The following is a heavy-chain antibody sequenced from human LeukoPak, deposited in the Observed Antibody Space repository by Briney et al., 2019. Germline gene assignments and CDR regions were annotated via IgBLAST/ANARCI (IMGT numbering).Heavy chain of an antibody. V-gene: IGHV1-69*13. J-gene: IGHJ4*02. CDR1: GGTFSSYA. D-gene: IGHD3-22*01. CDR3: ARGGYYYDSSGYFAFDY. CDR2: IIPIFGTA. Sequence: ASVTVSCKASGGTFSSYAISWVRQAPGQGLEWMGGIIPIFGTANYAQKFQGRVTITADESTSTAYMELSSLRSEDTAVYYCARGGYYYDSSGYFAFDYCGQGTLVTVSS.